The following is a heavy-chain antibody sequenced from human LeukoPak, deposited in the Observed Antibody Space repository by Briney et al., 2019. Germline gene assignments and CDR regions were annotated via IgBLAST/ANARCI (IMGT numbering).Heavy chain of an antibody. CDR3: AALSGYNWNYVSFDY. CDR2: ISQRGSP. D-gene: IGHD1-7*01. J-gene: IGHJ4*02. Sequence: SETLSLTCAVHDGPFSGYYWSWVRQPPGKGLEWIGEISQRGSPNYNPSLKSRVTISINTSKKQFSVELSSVTAADTAVYYCAALSGYNWNYVSFDYWGQGTLVTVSS. CDR1: DGPFSGYY. V-gene: IGHV4-34*01.